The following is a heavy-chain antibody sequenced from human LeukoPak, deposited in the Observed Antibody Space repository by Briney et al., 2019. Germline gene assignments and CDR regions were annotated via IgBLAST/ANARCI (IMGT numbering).Heavy chain of an antibody. J-gene: IGHJ3*02. Sequence: SETLSLPCTVSGGSICSGSYYWSWIRQPAGGGLEWIGRIYTSGSTNYNPSLKSRVTISVDTSKNQFSLKLSSVTAADTAVYYCARVGPLTSYGDYPDAFDIWGQGTMVTVSS. CDR3: ARVGPLTSYGDYPDAFDI. CDR2: IYTSGST. CDR1: GGSICSGSYY. V-gene: IGHV4-61*02. D-gene: IGHD4-17*01.